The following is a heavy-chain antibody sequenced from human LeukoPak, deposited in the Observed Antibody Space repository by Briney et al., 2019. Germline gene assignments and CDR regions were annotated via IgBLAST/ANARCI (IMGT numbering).Heavy chain of an antibody. Sequence: SETLSLTCTVSGGSISSGSYYWGCLRQPPGKGLEWRGSFYYSGSTYYNPSLKNRVSMSVDTSKNHFSLKLSSVTAADTAVYYCARDTVGATFPGAFDIWGQGTLVTVSS. V-gene: IGHV4-39*07. J-gene: IGHJ3*02. CDR2: FYYSGST. CDR3: ARDTVGATFPGAFDI. D-gene: IGHD1-26*01. CDR1: GGSISSGSYY.